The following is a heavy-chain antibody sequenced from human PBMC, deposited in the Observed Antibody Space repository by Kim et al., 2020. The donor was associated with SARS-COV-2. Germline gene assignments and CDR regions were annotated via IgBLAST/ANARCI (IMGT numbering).Heavy chain of an antibody. V-gene: IGHV3-30*18. CDR2: ISYDGSNK. CDR1: GFTFSSYG. Sequence: GGSLRLSCAASGFTFSSYGMHWVRQAPGKGLEWVAVISYDGSNKYYADSVKGRFTISRDNSKNTLYLQMNSLRAEDTAVYYCAKPSPDTNHPLDYWGQGTLVTVSS. CDR3: AKPSPDTNHPLDY. J-gene: IGHJ4*02.